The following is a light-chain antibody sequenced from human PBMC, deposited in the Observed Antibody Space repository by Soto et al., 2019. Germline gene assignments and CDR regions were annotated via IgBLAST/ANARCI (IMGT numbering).Light chain of an antibody. CDR3: QQYYNTPPT. V-gene: IGKV4-1*01. CDR1: QSVLFSINQKNY. J-gene: IGKJ1*01. CDR2: WSS. Sequence: DIVLTQSPDSVAVSLGERATINCKSSQSVLFSINQKNYLAWYHQKPGQPPKLLIYWSSIRESGVPTRFSGSGSGTNFTLTISSLQAEEAAVYYCQQYYNTPPTFGLGTKVEVK.